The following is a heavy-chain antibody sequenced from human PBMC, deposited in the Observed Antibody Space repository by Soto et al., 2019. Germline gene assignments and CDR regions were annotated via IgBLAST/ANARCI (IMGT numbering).Heavy chain of an antibody. Sequence: GSLRLSCAASGFTFSSYAMSWVRQAPGKGLEWVSAISGSGGSTYYADSVKGRFTISRDNSKNTLYLQMNSLRAEDTAVYYCAKEGNYDFWSGYYVGYYYYGMDVWGQGTTVTVSS. D-gene: IGHD3-3*01. CDR1: GFTFSSYA. V-gene: IGHV3-23*01. CDR2: ISGSGGST. J-gene: IGHJ6*02. CDR3: AKEGNYDFWSGYYVGYYYYGMDV.